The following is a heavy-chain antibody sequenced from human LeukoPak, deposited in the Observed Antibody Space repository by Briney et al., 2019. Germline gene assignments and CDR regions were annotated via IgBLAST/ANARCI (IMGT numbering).Heavy chain of an antibody. CDR2: IWYDGSNK. J-gene: IGHJ5*02. V-gene: IGHV3-33*06. Sequence: GGSLRLSCAASGFTFSRYGMHWVRQAPGKGLEGVAVIWYDGSNKYYADSVKGRFTISRDNSKNTLYLQMNSLRAEDTTVYYCAKAQWNYNWFDPWGQGTLVTVSS. D-gene: IGHD1-7*01. CDR1: GFTFSRYG. CDR3: AKAQWNYNWFDP.